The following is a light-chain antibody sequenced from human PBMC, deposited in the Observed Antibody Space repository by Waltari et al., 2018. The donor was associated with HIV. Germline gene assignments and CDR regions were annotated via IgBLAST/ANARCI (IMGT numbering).Light chain of an antibody. Sequence: SVLTQPPAASGTPGQRATISRSGSTSNIGSKQVYWYQHVPGTAPKLLMYRNDQRPSGVPDRFSGSKSGTSASLAISGLRSEDEADYYCVVWDDSLSGVVFGGGTKLTVL. V-gene: IGLV1-47*01. CDR2: RND. CDR1: TSNIGSKQ. CDR3: VVWDDSLSGVV. J-gene: IGLJ2*01.